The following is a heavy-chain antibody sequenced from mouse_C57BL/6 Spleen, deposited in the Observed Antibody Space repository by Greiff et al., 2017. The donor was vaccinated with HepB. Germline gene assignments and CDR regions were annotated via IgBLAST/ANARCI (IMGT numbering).Heavy chain of an antibody. Sequence: EVKLMESGPGLVKPSQSLSLTCSVTGYSITSGYYWNWIRQFPGNKLEWMGYISYDGSNNYNPSLKNRISITRDTSKNQFFLKLNSVTTEDTATYYCARREIYGSQAWFAYWGQGTLVTVSA. D-gene: IGHD1-1*01. V-gene: IGHV3-6*01. CDR2: ISYDGSN. CDR1: GYSITSGYY. J-gene: IGHJ3*01. CDR3: ARREIYGSQAWFAY.